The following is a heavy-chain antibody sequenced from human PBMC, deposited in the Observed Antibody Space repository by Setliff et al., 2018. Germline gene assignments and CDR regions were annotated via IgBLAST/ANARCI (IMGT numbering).Heavy chain of an antibody. CDR1: GDSFSNYA. D-gene: IGHD2-15*01. CDR3: ARSPAVLGIVYLDP. Sequence: SVKVSCTASGDSFSNYAISWVRQAPGQGLEWMGGIIPMFGTPAYTQKFQDRVTITTDESTSTAYMELNSLTSEDTAVYYCARSPAVLGIVYLDPWGQGTLVTVSS. J-gene: IGHJ5*02. V-gene: IGHV1-69*05. CDR2: IIPMFGTP.